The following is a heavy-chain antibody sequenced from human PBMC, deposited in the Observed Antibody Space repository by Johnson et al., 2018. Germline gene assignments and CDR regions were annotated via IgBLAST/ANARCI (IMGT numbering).Heavy chain of an antibody. CDR2: IKCDGSEK. D-gene: IGHD1-14*01. Sequence: VQLVESGGGAVQPGRSLRLSCAASGFTFSSSWMHWVCQAPEKGQEWVADIKCDGSEKYYVDSVTGRFTIARDNDQNSLELQRNSLRVEDTAVYYCVRDLSTTTGGYFQHWGQGTLVTVSS. V-gene: IGHV3-52*02. CDR1: GFTFSSSW. CDR3: VRDLSTTTGGYFQH. J-gene: IGHJ1*01.